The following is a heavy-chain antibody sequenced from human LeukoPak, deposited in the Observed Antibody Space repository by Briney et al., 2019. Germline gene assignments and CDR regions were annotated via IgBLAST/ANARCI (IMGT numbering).Heavy chain of an antibody. CDR1: GGFINNYY. CDR3: ATNLPGYSYGYWVA. D-gene: IGHD5-18*01. Sequence: KPSETLSLTCTVSGGFINNYYWNRIRQPPGKGLEWIGYMFYTGSGNYNPSLKSRVTISVDTSKSQVSLKLTSVTAADTAVYYCATNLPGYSYGYWVAWGQGTLVTVSS. J-gene: IGHJ5*02. CDR2: MFYTGSG. V-gene: IGHV4-59*01.